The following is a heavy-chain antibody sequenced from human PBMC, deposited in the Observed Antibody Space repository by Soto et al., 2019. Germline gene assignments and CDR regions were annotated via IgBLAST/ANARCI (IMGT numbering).Heavy chain of an antibody. Sequence: PSETLSLTCAVYGGSFIGYSWSWIRQPPGKGLEWIGEIDHRGSTNFNPSLKSRVTISVDTSKNQFSLRLSSLTAADTAVYYCVAHLKTTVTAYWYFDVWGRGTLVTVSS. V-gene: IGHV4-34*01. J-gene: IGHJ2*01. CDR2: IDHRGST. D-gene: IGHD4-17*01. CDR3: VAHLKTTVTAYWYFDV. CDR1: GGSFIGYS.